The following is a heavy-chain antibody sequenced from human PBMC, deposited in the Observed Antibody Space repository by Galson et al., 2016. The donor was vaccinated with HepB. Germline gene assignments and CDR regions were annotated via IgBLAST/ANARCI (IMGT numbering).Heavy chain of an antibody. CDR3: ARARYEYSTSWYLDS. J-gene: IGHJ4*02. CDR2: IYSDGGT. CDR1: GLTVSLKY. Sequence: SLRLSCAASGLTVSLKYMIWVRQAPGKGLECVSIIYSDGGTYYADYERGRSTISRDNSKDTVYLPMNSLRAEDTAGYYCARARYEYSTSWYLDSWGQGTLVTVSS. D-gene: IGHD5-12*01. V-gene: IGHV3-53*01.